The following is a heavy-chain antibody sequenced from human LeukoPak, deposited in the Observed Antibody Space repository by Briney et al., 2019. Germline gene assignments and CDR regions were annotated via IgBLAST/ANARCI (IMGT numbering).Heavy chain of an antibody. Sequence: SETLSLTCGVDGGSVSGYYWSWIRQSPGKGLEWIGEVNHSGSTNYNPSLKSRVTISVDTSKNQFSLKLSSVTAADTAVYYCARLRGLYSGTNRYQTAFDYWGQGTLVTVSS. CDR1: GGSVSGYY. D-gene: IGHD1-26*01. J-gene: IGHJ4*02. V-gene: IGHV4-34*01. CDR2: VNHSGST. CDR3: ARLRGLYSGTNRYQTAFDY.